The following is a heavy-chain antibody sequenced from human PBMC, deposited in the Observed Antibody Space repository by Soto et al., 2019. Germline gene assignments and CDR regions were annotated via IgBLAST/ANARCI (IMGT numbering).Heavy chain of an antibody. V-gene: IGHV4-34*01. D-gene: IGHD2-15*01. J-gene: IGHJ6*02. Sequence: SETLSLTCAVYGGSFSGYYWSWIRQPPGKGLEWIGEINHSGSTNYNPSLKSRVTISVDTSKNQFSLKLSSVTAADTAVYYCARDGGRRGYYYYYGMDVWGHGTTVTVSS. CDR1: GGSFSGYY. CDR2: INHSGST. CDR3: ARDGGRRGYYYYYGMDV.